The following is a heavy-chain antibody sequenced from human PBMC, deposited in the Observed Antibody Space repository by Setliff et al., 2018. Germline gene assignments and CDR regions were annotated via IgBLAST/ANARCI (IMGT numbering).Heavy chain of an antibody. D-gene: IGHD2-21*02. CDR1: GYTFTDSF. J-gene: IGHJ3*02. Sequence: SVKVSCKASGYTFTDSFIHWVRQAPGQGLEWMGGIIPILNKPNYAQSFQGRVAITADKSTTTSYVELSGLRSEDTALYFCATDLKFTRFCFGSNCYSGAFEMWGQGTMVTVSS. CDR2: IIPILNKP. CDR3: ATDLKFTRFCFGSNCYSGAFEM. V-gene: IGHV1-69*10.